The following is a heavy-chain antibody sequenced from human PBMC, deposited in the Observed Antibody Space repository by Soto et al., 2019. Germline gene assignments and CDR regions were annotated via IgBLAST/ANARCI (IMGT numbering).Heavy chain of an antibody. CDR1: GDSISRSRYY. D-gene: IGHD6-6*01. V-gene: IGHV4-39*01. Sequence: LSLTCTDSGDSISRSRYYWGWIRQPPGKGLQRIASIHHTGGTYYNPSLRSRVTLSVDTSKTPFSLTVSSVTAADTAVYYCARHLYSTSPDVWGQGTSVTVSS. J-gene: IGHJ6*02. CDR3: ARHLYSTSPDV. CDR2: IHHTGGT.